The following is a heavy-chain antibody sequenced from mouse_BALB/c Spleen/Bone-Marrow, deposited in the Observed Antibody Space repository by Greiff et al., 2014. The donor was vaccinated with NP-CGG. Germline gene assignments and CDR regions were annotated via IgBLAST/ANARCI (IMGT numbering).Heavy chain of an antibody. V-gene: IGHV2-9*02. CDR2: IWPGGST. CDR1: GFSLNSFG. Sequence: VQLQQSGPGLVAPSQSLSITCTVSGFSLNSFGVHWVRQPPGKGLEWLGVIWPGGSTNYNSALMSRLSISKDNSKSQVFLKMNSQQTDDTAMYYCAREGTFYYALDYWGQGTSVTVSS. J-gene: IGHJ4*01. CDR3: AREGTFYYALDY.